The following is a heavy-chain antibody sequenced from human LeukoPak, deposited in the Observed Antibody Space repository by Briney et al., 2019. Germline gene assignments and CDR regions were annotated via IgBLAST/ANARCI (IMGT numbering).Heavy chain of an antibody. V-gene: IGHV3-33*06. CDR2: IWYDGSNK. CDR3: AKGLMSSWYTSFDS. CDR1: GFTFSNYG. D-gene: IGHD6-13*01. J-gene: IGHJ5*01. Sequence: GSSLRLSCAASGFTFSNYGMHWVRQAPGKGLEWVALIWYDGSNKYYADSMKGRFTISRDNSKNTLYLEMSSLRAEDTAVYYCAKGLMSSWYTSFDSWGQGTLVIVSS.